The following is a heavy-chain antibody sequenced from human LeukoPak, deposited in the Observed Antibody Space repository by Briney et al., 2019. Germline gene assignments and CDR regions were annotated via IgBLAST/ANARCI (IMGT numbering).Heavy chain of an antibody. D-gene: IGHD2-15*01. J-gene: IGHJ4*02. CDR1: GFTVSSNS. V-gene: IGHV3-53*01. CDR3: AREYCSGGSCYRGQYYLDY. Sequence: QPGGSLRLSCAVSGFTVSSNSMSWVRQAPGKGLEWVSILYSGGGTDYADSVKGRFTISRDNSKNTLYLGMNSLRVEDTAMYYCAREYCSGGSCYRGQYYLDYWGQGTLVTVSS. CDR2: LYSGGGT.